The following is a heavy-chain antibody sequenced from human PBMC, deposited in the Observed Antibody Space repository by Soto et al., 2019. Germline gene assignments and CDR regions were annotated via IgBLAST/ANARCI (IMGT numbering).Heavy chain of an antibody. Sequence: ETLSLTCTVSGDSISAYSWSWVRQPPGKGLEWIGNIHYNGNTKYNPSLKSRVSMSVDTSKNQFSLRLISVTAADTAKYFCAREGILGRWLQPLDFWGQGTLVTVSS. J-gene: IGHJ4*02. D-gene: IGHD5-12*01. V-gene: IGHV4-59*01. CDR2: IHYNGNT. CDR3: AREGILGRWLQPLDF. CDR1: GDSISAYS.